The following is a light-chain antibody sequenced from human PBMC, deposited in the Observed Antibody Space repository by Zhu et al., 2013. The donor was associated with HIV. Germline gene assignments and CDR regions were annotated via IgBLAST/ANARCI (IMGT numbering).Light chain of an antibody. CDR3: QKFDSWT. CDR2: AAS. CDR1: LSISTY. J-gene: IGKJ1*01. V-gene: IGKV1-9*01. Sequence: TQMTQAPSSLSASVGDRVTITCRASLSISTYVNWYQQRPGQAPKLLISAASTLQSGVPSRFSGSGSGTEFNLTISGLQPDDFATYYCQKFDSWTFGQGTRVE.